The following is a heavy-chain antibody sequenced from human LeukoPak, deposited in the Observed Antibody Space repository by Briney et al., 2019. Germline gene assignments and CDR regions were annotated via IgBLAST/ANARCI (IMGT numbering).Heavy chain of an antibody. CDR2: IYYSGST. D-gene: IGHD2-8*01. CDR3: ARGNGHFDY. CDR1: GGSISSYY. J-gene: IGHJ4*02. V-gene: IGHV4-59*01. Sequence: SETLSLTCTVSGGSISSYYWSWIRQPPGKGLEWIGHIYYSGSTNYNPSLKSRVTISVDTSKNQFSLKLSSVTAADTAVYYCARGNGHFDYWGQGTLVTVSS.